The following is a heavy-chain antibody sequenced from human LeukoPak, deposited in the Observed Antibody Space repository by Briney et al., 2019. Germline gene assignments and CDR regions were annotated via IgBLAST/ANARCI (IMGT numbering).Heavy chain of an antibody. J-gene: IGHJ5*02. V-gene: IGHV4-34*01. Sequence: SETLSLTCAVYGGSFSGYYWSWIRQPPGKGLEWIGEINHSGSTNYNPSLKSRVTISVDTSKNQFSLKLSSVTAADTAVYYCARGVPAAMWDWFDPWGQGTLVTVSS. CDR1: GGSFSGYY. CDR2: INHSGST. CDR3: ARGVPAAMWDWFDP. D-gene: IGHD2-2*01.